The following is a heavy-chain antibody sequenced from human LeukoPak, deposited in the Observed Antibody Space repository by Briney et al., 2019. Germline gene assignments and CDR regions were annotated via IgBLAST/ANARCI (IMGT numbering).Heavy chain of an antibody. J-gene: IGHJ4*02. V-gene: IGHV1-18*01. CDR2: ISAYNGNT. CDR3: ARGLGRTAMVTRGGVRFDY. D-gene: IGHD5-18*01. CDR1: GYTFTSYG. Sequence: GASVKVSCKASGYTFTSYGISWVRQAPGQGLEWMGWISAYNGNTNYAQKFQGRVTMTRNTSISTAYMELSSLRSEDTAVYYCARGLGRTAMVTRGGVRFDYWGQGTLVTVSS.